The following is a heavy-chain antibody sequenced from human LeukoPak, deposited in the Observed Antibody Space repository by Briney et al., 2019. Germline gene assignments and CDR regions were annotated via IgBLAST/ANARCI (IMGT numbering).Heavy chain of an antibody. J-gene: IGHJ4*02. CDR2: IYYSGST. Sequence: PSETLSLTCTVSGGSISSGGYYWGWIRQHPGKGLEWIGYIYYSGSTYYNPSLKSRVTISVDTSKNQFSLKLSSVTAADTAVYYCARLHDSTFDYWGQGTLVTVSS. CDR1: GGSISSGGYY. D-gene: IGHD2-21*02. CDR3: ARLHDSTFDY. V-gene: IGHV4-31*03.